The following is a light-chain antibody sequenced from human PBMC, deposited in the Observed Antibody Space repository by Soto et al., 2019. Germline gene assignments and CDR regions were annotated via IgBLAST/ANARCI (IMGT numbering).Light chain of an antibody. J-gene: IGLJ3*02. Sequence: QSALTQPASVSGSPGQSITISCTGTSSDVGSYNLVSWYQQHPGKAPKLLIYEVSKRPSGVSTRFSGSKSANTASLTISGLQAEDEADYFCCSYAGFSTLVFGGGTKLTVL. V-gene: IGLV2-23*02. CDR2: EVS. CDR3: CSYAGFSTLV. CDR1: SSDVGSYNL.